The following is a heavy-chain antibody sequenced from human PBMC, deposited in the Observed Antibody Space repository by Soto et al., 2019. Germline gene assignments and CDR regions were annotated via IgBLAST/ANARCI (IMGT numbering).Heavy chain of an antibody. D-gene: IGHD3-22*01. V-gene: IGHV4-4*07. CDR2: IYIRGTT. J-gene: IGHJ5*02. CDR1: GASIRSYF. Sequence: PSETLSLTCSVSGASIRSYFWSWVRQPAGQGLEGIGHIYIRGTTSYNPSLEGRGTLSLDTSKHQVSLVVTSVTAAATAVYYCARTSYVRGNYYFFDPWGPGTLVTVSS. CDR3: ARTSYVRGNYYFFDP.